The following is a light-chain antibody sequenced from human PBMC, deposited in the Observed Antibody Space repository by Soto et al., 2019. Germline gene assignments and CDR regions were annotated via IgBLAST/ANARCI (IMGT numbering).Light chain of an antibody. CDR1: TGAVTSGYY. CDR2: STS. CDR3: LLYYGGAQLV. J-gene: IGLJ3*02. Sequence: QTVLTQEPSLTVSPGGTVTLTCASSTGAVTSGYYPNWFQQKPGQAPRALSYSTSNKHSWTPARFSGSLLGGKAALTLSGVQPEDEAEYYCLLYYGGAQLVFGGGTKLTVL. V-gene: IGLV7-43*01.